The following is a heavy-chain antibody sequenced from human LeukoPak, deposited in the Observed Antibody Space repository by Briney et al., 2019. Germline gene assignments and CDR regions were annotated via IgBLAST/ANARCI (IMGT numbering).Heavy chain of an antibody. V-gene: IGHV1-69-2*01. CDR3: ATASAAAVQSRYFDY. Sequence: APVKVSCKVSGYTFTDYYMHWVQQAPGKGLEWMGLVDPEDGETIYAEKFQGRVTITADTPTDTAYMELSSLRSEDTAVYYCATASAAAVQSRYFDYWGQGTLVTVSS. CDR2: VDPEDGET. CDR1: GYTFTDYY. D-gene: IGHD6-13*01. J-gene: IGHJ4*02.